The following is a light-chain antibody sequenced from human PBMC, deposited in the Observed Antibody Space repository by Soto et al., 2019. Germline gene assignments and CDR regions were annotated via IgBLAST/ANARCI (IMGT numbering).Light chain of an antibody. CDR3: CSYAGSYTVV. CDR2: DVT. V-gene: IGLV2-11*01. Sequence: QSALTQPRSVSGSTGQSVTISCTGSSSDVGGYNYVSWYQQHPDKAPKLMIYDVTKRPSGVPDRFSGSKSGNTASLTISGLQAEDESDYYCCSYAGSYTVVFGGGTKLTVL. CDR1: SSDVGGYNY. J-gene: IGLJ2*01.